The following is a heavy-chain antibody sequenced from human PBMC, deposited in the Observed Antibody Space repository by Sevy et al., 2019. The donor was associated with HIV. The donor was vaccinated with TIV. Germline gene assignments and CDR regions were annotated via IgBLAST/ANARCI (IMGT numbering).Heavy chain of an antibody. D-gene: IGHD3-3*01. CDR1: GYTFTGYY. Sequence: ASVKVSCKASGYTFTGYYMHWVRQAPGQGLEWMGRINPNSGGTNYAQKFQGRVTMTRDTSISTAYMGLSRLRSDDTAVYYCARVFMGTDFWSGYSTFDYWGQGTLVTVSS. CDR2: INPNSGGT. CDR3: ARVFMGTDFWSGYSTFDY. J-gene: IGHJ4*02. V-gene: IGHV1-2*06.